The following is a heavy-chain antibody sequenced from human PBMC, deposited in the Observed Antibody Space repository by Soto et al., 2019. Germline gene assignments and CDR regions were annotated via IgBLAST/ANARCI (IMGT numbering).Heavy chain of an antibody. J-gene: IGHJ4*02. CDR3: ARARKYSGYDYYFDY. Sequence: QVQLVQSGAEVKKPGASVKVSCKASGYTFTSYYMHWVRQAPGQGLEWVGIINPSGGSTSYAQKFQGRVTMTRDTSTSTVYMELSSLRSEDTAVYYCARARKYSGYDYYFDYWGQGTLVTVSS. CDR1: GYTFTSYY. CDR2: INPSGGST. D-gene: IGHD5-12*01. V-gene: IGHV1-46*03.